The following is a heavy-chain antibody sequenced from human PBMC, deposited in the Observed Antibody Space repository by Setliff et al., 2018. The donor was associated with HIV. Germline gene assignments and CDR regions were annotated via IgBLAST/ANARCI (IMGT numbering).Heavy chain of an antibody. D-gene: IGHD3-3*01. CDR3: ARGLGGYYSYFDY. J-gene: IGHJ4*02. V-gene: IGHV4-34*01. CDR2: ITHSGST. Sequence: SETLSLTCAVYGGSLSGQYWSGHYWSWIRQPPGKGLEWIGEITHSGSTNYNPSLKSRVTISVEMSKEQFSLKLSSVTAADTAMYYCARGLGGYYSYFDYWARERWSPSPQ. CDR1: GGSLSGQYWSGHY.